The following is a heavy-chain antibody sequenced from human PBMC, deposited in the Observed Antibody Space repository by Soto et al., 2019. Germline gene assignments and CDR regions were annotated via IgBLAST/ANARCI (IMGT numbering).Heavy chain of an antibody. V-gene: IGHV1-69*13. J-gene: IGHJ4*02. CDR1: GGTFSSYA. CDR3: ARTPFEQLAYFDY. Sequence: ASVKVSCKASGGTFSSYAISWVRQAPGRGLEWMGGIIPIFGTANYAQKFQGRVTITADESTSTAYMELSSLRSEDTAVYYCARTPFEQLAYFDYWGQGTLVTVSS. D-gene: IGHD6-6*01. CDR2: IIPIFGTA.